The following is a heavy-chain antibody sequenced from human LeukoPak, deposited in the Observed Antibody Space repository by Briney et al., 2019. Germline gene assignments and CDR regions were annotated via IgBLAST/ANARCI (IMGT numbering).Heavy chain of an antibody. J-gene: IGHJ6*03. CDR2: INWNSVSI. CDR3: ARQKGGYDFFHYMDV. D-gene: IGHD3-3*01. Sequence: GRSLRLSCAGSGFKFDDYAMHWVRQAPGKGLEWVSGINWNSVSIGYADSVKGRFTISRDNAKSSLYLEMNSLRVEDMASYYCARQKGGYDFFHYMDVWGKGTTVTVSS. CDR1: GFKFDDYA. V-gene: IGHV3-9*03.